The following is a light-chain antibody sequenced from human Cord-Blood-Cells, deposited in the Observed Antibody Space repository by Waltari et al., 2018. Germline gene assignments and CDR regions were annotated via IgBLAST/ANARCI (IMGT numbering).Light chain of an antibody. CDR3: QQYNNWPPCS. V-gene: IGKV3-15*01. J-gene: IGKJ2*04. Sequence: IVLTQSPATLSVSPGESATLSCRASQRVSSNLAWYQQKPGQAPRLLIYGASTRATGIPARFSGSGSGTEFTLTISSLQSEDFAVYYCQQYNNWPPCSFGQGTKLEIK. CDR1: QRVSSN. CDR2: GAS.